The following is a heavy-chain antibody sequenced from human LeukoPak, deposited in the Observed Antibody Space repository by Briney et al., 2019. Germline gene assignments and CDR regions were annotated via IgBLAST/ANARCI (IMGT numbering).Heavy chain of an antibody. D-gene: IGHD3-10*01. CDR2: ISYDGSNK. CDR3: ARDLGSTMVRGVIKGGYFDY. CDR1: GFTFSSYG. Sequence: GGSLRLSCAASGFTFSSYGMHWVRQAPGKGLEWVAVISYDGSNKYYADSVKGRFTISRDNSKNTLYLQMNSLRAEDTAVYYCARDLGSTMVRGVIKGGYFDYWGQGTLVTVSS. V-gene: IGHV3-30*03. J-gene: IGHJ4*02.